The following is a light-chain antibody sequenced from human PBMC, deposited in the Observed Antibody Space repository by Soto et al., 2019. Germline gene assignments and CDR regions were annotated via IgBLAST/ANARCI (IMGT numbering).Light chain of an antibody. CDR2: KAS. CDR3: HQYSSHTP. V-gene: IGKV1-5*03. Sequence: IRMTMSVVALSASVGDRVTITCRASQMISNWLGWCQQEPGQAPKLQIYKASSLENGVPSRFSGSGSGTEFSLTISSLQPDDIATYCCHQYSSHTPFGQGTKAAIK. CDR1: QMISNW. J-gene: IGKJ1*01.